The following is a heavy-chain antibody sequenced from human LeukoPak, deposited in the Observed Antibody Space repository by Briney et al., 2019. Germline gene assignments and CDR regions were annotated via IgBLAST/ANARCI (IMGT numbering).Heavy chain of an antibody. D-gene: IGHD3-22*01. CDR2: INPNSGGT. V-gene: IGHV1-2*06. Sequence: RASVKVSCKASGYTFTGYYMHWVRQAPGQGLEWMGRINPNSGGTNYAQKLQGRVTMTTDTSTSTAYMELRSLRSDDTAVYYCARDRSSGYYVNDAFDIWGQGTMVTVSS. J-gene: IGHJ3*02. CDR3: ARDRSSGYYVNDAFDI. CDR1: GYTFTGYY.